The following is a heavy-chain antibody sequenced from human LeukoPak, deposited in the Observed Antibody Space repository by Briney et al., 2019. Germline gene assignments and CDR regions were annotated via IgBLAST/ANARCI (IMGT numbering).Heavy chain of an antibody. Sequence: SVTVSCKASGGTFSSYAISWVRQAPGQGLEWMGGIIPIFGTANSAQKCQGRVTITTDESTSTAYMELSSLRSEDTAVYYCASPYYYDSSGYQRAHWYFDLWGRGTLVTVSS. CDR3: ASPYYYDSSGYQRAHWYFDL. D-gene: IGHD3-22*01. V-gene: IGHV1-69*05. CDR2: IIPIFGTA. J-gene: IGHJ2*01. CDR1: GGTFSSYA.